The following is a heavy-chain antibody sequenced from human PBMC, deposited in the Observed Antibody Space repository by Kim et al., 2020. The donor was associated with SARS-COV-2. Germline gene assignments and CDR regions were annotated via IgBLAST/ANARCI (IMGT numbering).Heavy chain of an antibody. Sequence: GGSLRLSCAASGFTFSDYYMSWIHQAPGKGLEWVSYISSSSSYTNYADSVKGRFTISRDNAKNSLYLQMNSLRAEDTAVYYCARDALSYYDILTGEITNYYYYGMDVWGQGTTVTVSS. V-gene: IGHV3-11*06. D-gene: IGHD3-9*01. J-gene: IGHJ6*02. CDR3: ARDALSYYDILTGEITNYYYYGMDV. CDR2: ISSSSSYT. CDR1: GFTFSDYY.